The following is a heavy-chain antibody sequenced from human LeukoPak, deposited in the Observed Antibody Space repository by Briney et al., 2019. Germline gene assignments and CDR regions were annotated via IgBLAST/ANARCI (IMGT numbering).Heavy chain of an antibody. Sequence: SETLSLTCTVSGYSISSGYYWGWIRQPPGKGLEWIGSIYHSGSTYYNPSLKSRVTISVDTSKNQFSLKLSSVTAADTAVYYCASILTYDYVWGSYRQYPDYWGQGTLVTVSS. J-gene: IGHJ4*02. V-gene: IGHV4-38-2*02. D-gene: IGHD3-16*02. CDR1: GYSISSGYY. CDR3: ASILTYDYVWGSYRQYPDY. CDR2: IYHSGST.